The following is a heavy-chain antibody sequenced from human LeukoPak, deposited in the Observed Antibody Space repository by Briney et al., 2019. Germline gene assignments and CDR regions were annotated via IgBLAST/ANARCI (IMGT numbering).Heavy chain of an antibody. CDR1: GGTFNNYA. CDR2: IIPIFRIP. Sequence: GASVKVSCKASGGTFNNYAISWVRQAPGQGPEWMGGIIPIFRIPNYAQKFQGRVTITTDESTSTAYMELSSLRSEDTAMYYCARGDSEYFYNPDYWGQGTLVTVSS. V-gene: IGHV1-69*05. D-gene: IGHD1-14*01. J-gene: IGHJ4*02. CDR3: ARGDSEYFYNPDY.